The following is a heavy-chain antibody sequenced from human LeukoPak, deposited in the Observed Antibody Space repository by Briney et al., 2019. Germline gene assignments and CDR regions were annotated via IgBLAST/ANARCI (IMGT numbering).Heavy chain of an antibody. V-gene: IGHV4-34*01. J-gene: IGHJ4*02. D-gene: IGHD2-2*01. CDR2: INHSGST. Sequence: SETLSLTCAVYGGSFSGYYWSWIRQPPGKGLEWIGEINHSGSTNYNPSLKSRVTISVDTSKNQFSLKLSSVTAADTAVYYCARLLARNYCSSTSCHNDYWGQGTLVTVSS. CDR1: GGSFSGYY. CDR3: ARLLARNYCSSTSCHNDY.